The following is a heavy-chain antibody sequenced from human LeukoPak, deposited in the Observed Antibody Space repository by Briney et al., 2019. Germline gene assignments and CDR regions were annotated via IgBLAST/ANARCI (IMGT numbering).Heavy chain of an antibody. D-gene: IGHD6-19*01. J-gene: IGHJ6*03. CDR2: INHSGST. CDR3: ARLDVAVFPGGGYYYYYMDV. V-gene: IGHV4-38-2*02. CDR1: GYSITSGYY. Sequence: IPSETLSLTCTVSGYSITSGYYWGWIRQPPGKGLEWIGEINHSGSTNYNPSLKSRVTISVDTSKNQFSLKLSSVTAADTAVYYCARLDVAVFPGGGYYYYYMDVWGKGTTATISS.